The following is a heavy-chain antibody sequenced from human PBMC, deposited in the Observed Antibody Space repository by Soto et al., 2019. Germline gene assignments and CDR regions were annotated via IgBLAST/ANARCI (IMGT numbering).Heavy chain of an antibody. J-gene: IGHJ3*02. V-gene: IGHV4-31*03. CDR1: GGSISSGGYY. Sequence: QVQLQESGPGLVKPSQTLSLTCTVSGGSISSGGYYWSWIRQHPGKGLEWIGYIYYSGSTYYNPSLKSRVTISVDTSKNQFSLKLSSVTAADTAVYYCARDFVGIAVAGTYAFDIWGQGTMVTVSS. D-gene: IGHD6-19*01. CDR2: IYYSGST. CDR3: ARDFVGIAVAGTYAFDI.